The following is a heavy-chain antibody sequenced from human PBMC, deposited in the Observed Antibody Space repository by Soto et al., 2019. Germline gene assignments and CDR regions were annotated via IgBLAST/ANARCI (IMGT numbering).Heavy chain of an antibody. CDR2: IYYSGST. CDR3: ARTGDTAMVTGDYYYYGMDV. D-gene: IGHD5-18*01. Sequence: SETLSLTCTVSGGSISSYYWSWIRQPPGKGLEWIGYIYYSGSTNYNPSLTSRVTISVDTSKNQFSLKLSSVTAADTAVYYCARTGDTAMVTGDYYYYGMDVWGQGTTVTVSS. J-gene: IGHJ6*02. V-gene: IGHV4-59*01. CDR1: GGSISSYY.